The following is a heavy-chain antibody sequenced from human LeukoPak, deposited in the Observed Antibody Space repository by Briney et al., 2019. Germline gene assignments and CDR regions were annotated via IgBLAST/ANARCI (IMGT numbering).Heavy chain of an antibody. J-gene: IGHJ4*02. CDR2: INHSGST. CDR3: ARGGYDWYFDY. Sequence: SETLSLTCAVYGGSFSGYYWSWIRQPPGKGLEWIGEINHSGSTNYNPSLKSRVTISVDTSKNQFSLKLSSVTAADTAVYYCARGGYDWYFDYWGQGTLVTVSS. CDR1: GGSFSGYY. V-gene: IGHV4-34*01. D-gene: IGHD5-12*01.